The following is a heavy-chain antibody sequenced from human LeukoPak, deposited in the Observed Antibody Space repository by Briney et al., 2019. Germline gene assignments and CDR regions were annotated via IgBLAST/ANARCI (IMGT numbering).Heavy chain of an antibody. CDR3: AKVIHFYDILTGSYFDY. J-gene: IGHJ4*02. Sequence: GGSLRLSCEASGFAFSFFAMSWLRQAPGKGLEWVSTINANSGTRSYAASVRGRFTISRDNSKNTLYLQMNSLRAEDTAVYYCAKVIHFYDILTGSYFDYWGQGTLVTVSS. V-gene: IGHV3-23*01. D-gene: IGHD3-9*01. CDR2: INANSGTR. CDR1: GFAFSFFA.